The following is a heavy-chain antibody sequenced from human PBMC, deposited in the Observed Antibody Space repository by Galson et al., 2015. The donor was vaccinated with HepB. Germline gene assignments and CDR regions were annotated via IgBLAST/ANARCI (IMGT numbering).Heavy chain of an antibody. J-gene: IGHJ2*01. D-gene: IGHD4-17*01. Sequence: SLRLSCAASGFTFSSYAMHWVRQAPGKGLEWVAVISYDGSNKYYADSVKGRFTISRDNSKNTLYLQMNSLRAEDTAVYYCARYTVTTVTTDFWYFDLWGRGTLVTVSS. CDR3: ARYTVTTVTTDFWYFDL. CDR2: ISYDGSNK. V-gene: IGHV3-30-3*01. CDR1: GFTFSSYA.